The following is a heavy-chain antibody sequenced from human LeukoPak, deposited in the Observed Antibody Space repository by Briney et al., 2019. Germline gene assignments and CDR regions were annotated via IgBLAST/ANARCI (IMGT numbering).Heavy chain of an antibody. V-gene: IGHV1-69*04. J-gene: IGHJ4*02. CDR2: IIPILGIA. Sequence: SVKVSCKASGGTFSSYAISWVRQAPGQGLEWMGRIIPILGIANYAQKFQGRVTITADKSTSTAYMELSSLRSEDTAVYYCARDDRVVGVPKKLDYWGQGTLITVSS. D-gene: IGHD1-26*01. CDR1: GGTFSSYA. CDR3: ARDDRVVGVPKKLDY.